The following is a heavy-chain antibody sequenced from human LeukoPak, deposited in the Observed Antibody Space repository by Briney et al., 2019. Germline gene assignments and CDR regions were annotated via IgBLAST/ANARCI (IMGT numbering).Heavy chain of an antibody. D-gene: IGHD6-19*01. V-gene: IGHV3-23*01. CDR3: AKRAVAGTGRGFDI. J-gene: IGHJ3*02. Sequence: GGSLRLSCAASGFTFSSYAMNWVRQAPGKGLERVSLISGSGDSTDYADSVKGRFTISRGNSKNTLYLQINSLRADDTAVYYCAKRAVAGTGRGFDIWGQGTLVTVSS. CDR1: GFTFSSYA. CDR2: ISGSGDST.